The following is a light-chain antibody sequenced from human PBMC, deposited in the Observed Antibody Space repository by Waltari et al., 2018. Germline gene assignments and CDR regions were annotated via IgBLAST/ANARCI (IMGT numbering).Light chain of an antibody. CDR2: WAS. V-gene: IGKV4-1*01. Sequence: DIVMTQSPDSLAVSLGERATINCKSSQTLLYSSNNKNYLAWYQQKPGQPLKLLIYWASARDSGVPDRFSGSGSGTDFTLTISSLQAEDVAVYYCQQYYSTPPTFGQGTRLEIK. CDR3: QQYYSTPPT. J-gene: IGKJ5*01. CDR1: QTLLYSSNNKNY.